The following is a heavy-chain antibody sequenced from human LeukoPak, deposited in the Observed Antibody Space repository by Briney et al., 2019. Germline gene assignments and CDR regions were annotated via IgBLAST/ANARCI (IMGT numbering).Heavy chain of an antibody. J-gene: IGHJ4*02. D-gene: IGHD4-17*01. V-gene: IGHV3-15*01. CDR2: IKSETDGGTT. Sequence: GGSLRFSCAASGLTFRNAWMSWVRQAPGKGLEWVGRIKSETDGGTTDYAAPVKGRFTISRDDSKNMLYLQMNSLKTEDTAVYYCTTDPGDYEIYWGQGTLVTVSS. CDR3: TTDPGDYEIY. CDR1: GLTFRNAW.